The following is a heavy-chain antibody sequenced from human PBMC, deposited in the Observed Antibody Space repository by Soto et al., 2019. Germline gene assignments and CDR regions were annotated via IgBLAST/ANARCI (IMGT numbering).Heavy chain of an antibody. J-gene: IGHJ6*02. D-gene: IGHD2-15*01. CDR2: IKTSAGGGAT. Sequence: EVQLVESAGGLVKPGGSLRLSCVASGFSFNVAWMNWVRQAPGQGLEWVGRIKTSAGGGATNYAAPVQGRFTISRDDSKNTLYLHMNSLRTEDTAIYYCTTGSVEGIWGQGTTVIVSS. V-gene: IGHV3-15*07. CDR3: TTGSVEGI. CDR1: GFSFNVAW.